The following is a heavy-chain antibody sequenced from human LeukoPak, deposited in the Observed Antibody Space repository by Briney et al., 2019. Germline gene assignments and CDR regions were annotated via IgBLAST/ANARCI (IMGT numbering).Heavy chain of an antibody. J-gene: IGHJ4*02. CDR2: IYYSGST. D-gene: IGHD7-27*01. V-gene: IGHV4-59*08. Sequence: SETLSLACTVSGASISSDYWSWIRQPPGKGLEWIGYIYYSGSTNYNPSLKSRVTISVDTSKNQFSLNLTSLTAADTAVYYCARLGTSPLPERPFEYWGQGTLVTVSS. CDR3: ARLGTSPLPERPFEY. CDR1: GASISSDY.